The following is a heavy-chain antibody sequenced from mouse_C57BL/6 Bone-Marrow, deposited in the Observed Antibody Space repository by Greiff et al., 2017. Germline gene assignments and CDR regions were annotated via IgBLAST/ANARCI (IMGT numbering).Heavy chain of an antibody. CDR1: GYTFTSYW. Sequence: QVQLQQPGAELVKPGASVTMSCKASGYTFTSYWITWVKQRPGQGLEWIGDIYPGSGSTNYNEKFKSKATLTVDTASSTAYMQLSSLTSEDSAFYYCARAGYSNYGDYWGQGTTLTVSS. CDR2: IYPGSGST. D-gene: IGHD2-5*01. J-gene: IGHJ2*01. CDR3: ARAGYSNYGDY. V-gene: IGHV1-55*01.